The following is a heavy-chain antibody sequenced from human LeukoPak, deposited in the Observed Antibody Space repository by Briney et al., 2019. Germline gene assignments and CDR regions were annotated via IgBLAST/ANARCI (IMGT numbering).Heavy chain of an antibody. CDR1: GGSISSSSYY. CDR3: ARLYYYDSSGSYSGFDY. CDR2: IYYSGST. J-gene: IGHJ4*02. Sequence: SETLSLTCTVSGGSISSSSYYWGWIRQPPGKGLEWIGSIYYSGSTYYNPSLKSRVTISVDTSKNQFSLKLSSVTAADTAVYYCARLYYYDSSGSYSGFDYWGQGTLVTVSS. V-gene: IGHV4-39*01. D-gene: IGHD3-22*01.